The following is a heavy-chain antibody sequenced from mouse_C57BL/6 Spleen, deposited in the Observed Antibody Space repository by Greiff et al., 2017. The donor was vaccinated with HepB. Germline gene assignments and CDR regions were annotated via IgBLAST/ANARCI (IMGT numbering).Heavy chain of an antibody. CDR2: INPNNGGT. Sequence: EVKLQESGPELVKPGASVKMSCKASGYTFTDYNMHWVKQSHGKSLEWIGYINPNNGGTSYNQKFKGKATLTVNKSSSTAYMELRSLTSEDSAVYYCARERFYYDGSSYVGYFDVWGTGTTVTVSS. V-gene: IGHV1-22*01. CDR3: ARERFYYDGSSYVGYFDV. CDR1: GYTFTDYN. J-gene: IGHJ1*03. D-gene: IGHD1-1*01.